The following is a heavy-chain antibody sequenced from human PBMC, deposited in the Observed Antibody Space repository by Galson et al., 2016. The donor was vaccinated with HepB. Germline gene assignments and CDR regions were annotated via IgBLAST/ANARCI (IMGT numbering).Heavy chain of an antibody. CDR3: ARGHCGSTNRHLYFDY. CDR2: IEGDANHI. Sequence: SLRLSCAASGFNIRDYSMNWLRQAPGKGLEWVSHIEGDANHIHYRHSLKGRFTISRDIAKNSLYLEMSGLGAEDTAVYYCARGHCGSTNRHLYFDYWGQGTLVTVSS. J-gene: IGHJ4*01. V-gene: IGHV3-21*01. CDR1: GFNIRDYS. D-gene: IGHD2-2*01.